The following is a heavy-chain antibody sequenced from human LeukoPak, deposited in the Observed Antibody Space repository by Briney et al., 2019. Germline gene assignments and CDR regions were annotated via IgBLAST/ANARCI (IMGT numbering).Heavy chain of an antibody. J-gene: IGHJ4*02. CDR1: GFTFIDYS. Sequence: GGSLRLSCAASGFTFIDYSMSWIRQAPGRGLEWVSYISPTSDYTSYADSVKGRFTIFRDNAKNSLFLLMNSLRVENTAVYYCARCQYNSSPDFWGQGTLVTVSS. D-gene: IGHD6-13*01. V-gene: IGHV3-11*03. CDR3: ARCQYNSSPDF. CDR2: ISPTSDYT.